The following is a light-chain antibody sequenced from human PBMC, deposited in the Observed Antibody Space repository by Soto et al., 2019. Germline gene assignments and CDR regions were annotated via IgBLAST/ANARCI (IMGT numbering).Light chain of an antibody. J-gene: IGKJ1*01. CDR3: YHYHKSPPWT. Sequence: EIVMTQSPATLSVSPGERATLSCRASQSVSSNLAWYQQKPGQAPRLLIYGASTRATGIPARFSGSGSGTEFPLTISSLRSEDFAVYYCYHYHKSPPWTFGQGTKVDIK. V-gene: IGKV3-15*01. CDR1: QSVSSN. CDR2: GAS.